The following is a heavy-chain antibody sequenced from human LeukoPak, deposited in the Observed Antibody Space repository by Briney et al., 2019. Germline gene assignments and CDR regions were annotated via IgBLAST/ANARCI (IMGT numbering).Heavy chain of an antibody. J-gene: IGHJ4*02. CDR3: ARASSSSLGNFDY. CDR1: GYTFTSYA. CDR2: INAGNGNT. V-gene: IGHV1-3*01. Sequence: ASVKVSCKASGYTFTSYAMHWVRQAPGQRLEWMGWINAGNGNTKYSQKFQGRVTITRDTSAGTAYMELSSLRSEDTAVYYCARASSSSLGNFDYWGQGTLVTVSS. D-gene: IGHD6-13*01.